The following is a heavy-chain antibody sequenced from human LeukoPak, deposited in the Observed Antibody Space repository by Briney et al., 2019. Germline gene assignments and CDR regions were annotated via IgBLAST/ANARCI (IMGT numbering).Heavy chain of an antibody. D-gene: IGHD5-18*01. CDR3: ARAELGSQLWVGGDFDY. CDR1: GYSISSGYY. CDR2: IYHSGST. J-gene: IGHJ4*02. Sequence: PSETLSLTCTVSGYSISSGYYWGWIRQPPGKGLEWIGSIYHSGSTYYNPSLKSRVTISVDTSKNQFSLKLSSVTAADTAVYYCARAELGSQLWVGGDFDYWGQGTLVTVSS. V-gene: IGHV4-38-2*02.